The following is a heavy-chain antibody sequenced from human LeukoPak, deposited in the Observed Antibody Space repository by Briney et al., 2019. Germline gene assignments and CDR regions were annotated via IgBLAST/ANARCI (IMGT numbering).Heavy chain of an antibody. J-gene: IGHJ3*02. CDR2: ISSSSSTV. CDR3: ARACGGDCGHAFDI. CDR1: GFTFSSYS. Sequence: GGSLRLSCAASGFTFSSYSMNWVRQAPGKGLEWVSYISSSSSTVYYADSVKGRFTISRDNAKNSLYLQMNSLRAEDTAVYYCARACGGDCGHAFDIWGQGTMVTVSS. D-gene: IGHD2-21*01. V-gene: IGHV3-48*01.